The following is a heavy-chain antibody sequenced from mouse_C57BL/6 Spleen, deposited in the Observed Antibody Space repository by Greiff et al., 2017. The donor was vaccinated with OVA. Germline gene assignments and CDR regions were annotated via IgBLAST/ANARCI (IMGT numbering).Heavy chain of an antibody. V-gene: IGHV1-42*01. CDR2: INPSTGGT. D-gene: IGHD1-1*01. CDR3: ARSDYYGSSYYAMDY. Sequence: VQLQQSGPELVKPGASVKISCKASGYSFTGYYMNWVKQSPEKSLEWIGEINPSTGGTTYNQKFKAKATLTVDKSSSTAYMQLKSLTSEDSAVYYCARSDYYGSSYYAMDYWGQGTSVTVSS. CDR1: GYSFTGYY. J-gene: IGHJ4*01.